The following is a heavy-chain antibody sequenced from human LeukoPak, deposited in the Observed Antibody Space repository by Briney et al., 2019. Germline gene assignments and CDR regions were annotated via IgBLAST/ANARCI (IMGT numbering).Heavy chain of an antibody. Sequence: SETLSLTCTVSGGSISITSYYWGWIRQPPGKGLEWIGSMYSSGSTYYNPSLKSRVTISVDTSKNQFSLKLSSVTAADTAVYYCARGPPDCSSTSCYAFDAFDIWGQGTIVTVSS. J-gene: IGHJ3*02. V-gene: IGHV4-39*07. D-gene: IGHD2-2*01. CDR2: MYSSGST. CDR1: GGSISITSYY. CDR3: ARGPPDCSSTSCYAFDAFDI.